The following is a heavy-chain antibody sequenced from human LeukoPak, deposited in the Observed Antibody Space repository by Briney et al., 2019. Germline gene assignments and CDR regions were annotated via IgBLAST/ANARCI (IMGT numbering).Heavy chain of an antibody. V-gene: IGHV4-34*01. CDR1: GGSLSGYY. CDR2: VNDSGST. CDR3: LRGRGERSHYFYYYMDV. J-gene: IGHJ6*03. D-gene: IGHD1-1*01. Sequence: SETLSLTCAVYGGSLSGYYWSWIRQSPGKGLEWIGEVNDSGSTNFNPSLKTRVIMSVDTSKNQLSLNLRSVSAADAAVYYCLRGRGERSHYFYYYMDVWGEGTTVTVSS.